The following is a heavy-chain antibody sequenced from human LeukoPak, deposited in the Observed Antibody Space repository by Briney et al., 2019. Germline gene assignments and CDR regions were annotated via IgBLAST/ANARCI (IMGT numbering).Heavy chain of an antibody. V-gene: IGHV3-11*01. CDR3: ARAMTMNFDY. CDR2: ISSSGSTI. Sequence: LEWVSYISSSGSTIYYADSVKGRFTISRDNAKNSLYLQMNSLRAEDTAVYYCARAMTMNFDYWGQGTLVTVSS. J-gene: IGHJ4*02. D-gene: IGHD4/OR15-4a*01.